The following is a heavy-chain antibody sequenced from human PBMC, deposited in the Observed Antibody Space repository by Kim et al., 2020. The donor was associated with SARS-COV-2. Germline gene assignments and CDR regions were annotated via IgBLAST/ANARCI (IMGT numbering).Heavy chain of an antibody. D-gene: IGHD4-17*01. V-gene: IGHV3-7*03. Sequence: GGSLRLSCAASGFTFSSYWMSWVRQAPGKGLEWVANIKQDGSEKYYVDSVKGRFTISRDNAKNSLYLQMNSLRAEDTAVYYCAREETVTFPYYYYYGMDVWGQGTTVTVSS. CDR1: GFTFSSYW. J-gene: IGHJ6*02. CDR2: IKQDGSEK. CDR3: AREETVTFPYYYYYGMDV.